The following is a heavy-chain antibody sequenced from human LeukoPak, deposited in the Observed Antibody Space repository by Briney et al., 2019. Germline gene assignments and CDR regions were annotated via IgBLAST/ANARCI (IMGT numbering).Heavy chain of an antibody. V-gene: IGHV3-13*01. Sequence: PGGSLRFSCAASGFTSCDYDMHWVRQATGKGLEWVSAIGTAGDTYYTGSVKGRFTISRENAKNSLYLQMNSLRAGDTAVYYCARVAKERVGGVYYFDYWGQGTLVTVSS. CDR1: GFTSCDYD. J-gene: IGHJ4*02. CDR3: ARVAKERVGGVYYFDY. D-gene: IGHD1-1*01. CDR2: IGTAGDT.